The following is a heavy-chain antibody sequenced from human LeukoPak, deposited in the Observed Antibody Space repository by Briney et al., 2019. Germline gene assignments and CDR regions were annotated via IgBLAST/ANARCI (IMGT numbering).Heavy chain of an antibody. CDR2: IYTSGST. V-gene: IGHV4-4*07. Sequence: SETLSLTCTVSGGSISSYYWSWIRQPAGKGLEWIGRIYTSGSTNYNPSLKSRVTMSVDTSKNQFSLKLSSVTAADMAVYYCARAERYYDSSGYYDKYYFDYWGQGTLVTVSS. CDR1: GGSISSYY. D-gene: IGHD3-22*01. J-gene: IGHJ4*02. CDR3: ARAERYYDSSGYYDKYYFDY.